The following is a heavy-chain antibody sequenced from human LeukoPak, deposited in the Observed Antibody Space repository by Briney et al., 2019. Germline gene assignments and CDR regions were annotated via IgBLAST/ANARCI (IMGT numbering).Heavy chain of an antibody. CDR2: INHSGST. Sequence: PSETLSLTCAVYGGSFSGYYWSWIRQPPGKGLEWIGEINHSGSTNYNPSLKSRVTISVDTSKNQFTLKLSSVTAADTAVYYCARVPDPIVVVPAAMENWFDPWGQGTLVTVSS. V-gene: IGHV4-34*01. J-gene: IGHJ5*02. D-gene: IGHD2-2*01. CDR3: ARVPDPIVVVPAAMENWFDP. CDR1: GGSFSGYY.